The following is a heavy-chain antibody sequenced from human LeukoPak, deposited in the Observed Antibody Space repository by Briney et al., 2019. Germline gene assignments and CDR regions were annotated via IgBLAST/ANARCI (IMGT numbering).Heavy chain of an antibody. Sequence: RGSLRPSCAASGLTFSIYSINWVRHPPGEWLGWVSSISSIISYINYAESVKGRLTISGENAKNSLYLQMNSLRAEDTAVYYCARDPIVGDSFDYWGQGTLVTVSS. D-gene: IGHD1-26*01. J-gene: IGHJ4*02. CDR1: GLTFSIYS. CDR2: ISSIISYI. CDR3: ARDPIVGDSFDY. V-gene: IGHV3-21*01.